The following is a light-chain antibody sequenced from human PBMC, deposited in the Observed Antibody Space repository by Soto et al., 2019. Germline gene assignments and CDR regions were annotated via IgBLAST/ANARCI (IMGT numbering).Light chain of an antibody. V-gene: IGKV3D-20*02. CDR1: QSVGRNY. J-gene: IGKJ5*01. CDR2: GAS. CDR3: QQRSNSIT. Sequence: ENVLTQSPGTLSLSPGERATLSCRASQSVGRNYLAWFQQKSGQAPRLVIYGASSRAAGIPARFSGSGSGTDFTLTISSLEPEDFAVYYCQQRSNSITFGQGTRLEIK.